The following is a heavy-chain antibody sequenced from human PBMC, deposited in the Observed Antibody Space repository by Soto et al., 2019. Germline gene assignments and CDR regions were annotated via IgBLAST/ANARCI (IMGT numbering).Heavy chain of an antibody. D-gene: IGHD1-20*01. CDR1: GFTFSSYA. J-gene: IGHJ6*02. Sequence: GGSLRLSCAACGFTFSSYAMSWVRQAPGKGPEWVANIKPDGSEQYYVDSVKGRFTISRDNANNSLYLQMNSLRAEDTAVYFCARGNWNYYYGFDVWGQGTTVTVSS. CDR2: IKPDGSEQ. V-gene: IGHV3-7*01. CDR3: ARGNWNYYYGFDV.